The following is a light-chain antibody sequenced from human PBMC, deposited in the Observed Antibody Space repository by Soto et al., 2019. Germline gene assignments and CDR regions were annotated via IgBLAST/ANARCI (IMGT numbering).Light chain of an antibody. Sequence: EIVMTQPPATLSVSPGERSTLSCRASQTISNSYLAWYQEKPGQAPRXXIYEASRRATGIPDRFSGSGSGTDLTITISGLQSEDFEVYFCQQYNNWPLAFGPGTKVDIK. CDR1: QTISNSY. CDR3: QQYNNWPLA. CDR2: EAS. V-gene: IGKV3D-15*01. J-gene: IGKJ3*01.